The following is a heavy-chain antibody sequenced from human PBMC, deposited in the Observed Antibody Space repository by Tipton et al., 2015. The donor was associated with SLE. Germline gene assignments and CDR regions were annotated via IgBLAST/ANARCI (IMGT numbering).Heavy chain of an antibody. CDR2: IYHSGST. CDR1: GYSISSGYY. Sequence: TLSLTCAVSGYSISSGYYWAWIPQPPGKGLEWIGTIYHSGSTYYNPSLMSRVTISVDMSKNQFSLQLSSVTAADTAVYYCARDAYGMDVWGQGTTVTVSS. V-gene: IGHV4-38-2*02. J-gene: IGHJ6*02. CDR3: ARDAYGMDV.